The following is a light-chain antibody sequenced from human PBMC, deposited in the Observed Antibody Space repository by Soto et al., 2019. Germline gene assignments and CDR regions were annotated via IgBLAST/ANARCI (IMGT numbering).Light chain of an antibody. CDR3: QQRVNWPPT. CDR2: GAS. V-gene: IGKV3D-20*02. Sequence: EIVMTQSPGTLSLSPGETATLSCRASQSVSSNYVAWFHQKPGQAPRLLIYGASSRATGVPDRFSAGGSGTDFTLIISNLEPEDFAVYYCQQRVNWPPTFGGGTKVDIK. J-gene: IGKJ4*01. CDR1: QSVSSNY.